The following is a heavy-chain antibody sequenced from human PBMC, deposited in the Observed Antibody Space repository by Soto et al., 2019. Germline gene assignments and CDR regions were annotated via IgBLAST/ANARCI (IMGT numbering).Heavy chain of an antibody. D-gene: IGHD6-19*01. J-gene: IGHJ4*02. CDR2: TNSDESRT. Sequence: GGSLRLSCVASGFTFSRNWMHWVRQAPGKGLVWLSRTNSDESRTSYADSVKGRFTISRDNAKNTLFLQMNSLRVEDTAVYYCASISVDTSGWYEGYWGQGTLVTVSS. CDR3: ASISVDTSGWYEGY. V-gene: IGHV3-74*01. CDR1: GFTFSRNW.